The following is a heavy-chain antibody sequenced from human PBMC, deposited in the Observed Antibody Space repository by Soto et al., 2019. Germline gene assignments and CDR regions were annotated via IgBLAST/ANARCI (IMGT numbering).Heavy chain of an antibody. CDR3: AREAYCGGDCYPWFDY. J-gene: IGHJ4*02. CDR2: IIPIFGTA. Sequence: QVQLVQSGAEGKKPGSSVKVSSKASGGTFSSYAITWVRQALGQGLEWRGGIIPIFGTANYAQKFQGRVTITADESTSTAYMELSSLRSEDTAVYYCAREAYCGGDCYPWFDYWGQGTLVTVSS. D-gene: IGHD2-21*02. V-gene: IGHV1-69*01. CDR1: GGTFSSYA.